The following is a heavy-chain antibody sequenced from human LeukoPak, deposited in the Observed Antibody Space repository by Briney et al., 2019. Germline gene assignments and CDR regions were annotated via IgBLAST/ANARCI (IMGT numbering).Heavy chain of an antibody. CDR3: ARDSSVNAFDM. CDR2: MNPNSGNT. V-gene: IGHV1-8*01. CDR1: GYTFTSYD. Sequence: ASVKVSCKASGYTFTSYDINWVRQATGQGLEWMGWMNPNSGNTGYAQRFQGRVTMTRDTSISTAYMELSSLRSEDTAVYYCARDSSVNAFDMWGQGTMVTVSS. D-gene: IGHD6-19*01. J-gene: IGHJ3*02.